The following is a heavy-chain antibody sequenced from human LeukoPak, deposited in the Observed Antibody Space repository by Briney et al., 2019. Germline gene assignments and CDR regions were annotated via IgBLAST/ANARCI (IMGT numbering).Heavy chain of an antibody. V-gene: IGHV1-46*01. Sequence: ASVKVSCKASGYTFTSYYMHWVRQAPGQGLEWMGIINPSGGSTSYAQKLQGRVTMTTDTSTSTAYMELRSLRSDDTAVYYCARVVLGYYDYVWGSYRPTFDYWGQGTLVTVSS. CDR1: GYTFTSYY. D-gene: IGHD3-16*02. CDR3: ARVVLGYYDYVWGSYRPTFDY. J-gene: IGHJ4*02. CDR2: INPSGGST.